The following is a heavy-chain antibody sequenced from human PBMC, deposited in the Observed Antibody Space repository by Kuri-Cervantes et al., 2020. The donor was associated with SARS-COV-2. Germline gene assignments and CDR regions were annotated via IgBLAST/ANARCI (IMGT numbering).Heavy chain of an antibody. CDR1: GGSISSSSYY. Sequence: SETLSLTCTVSGGSISSSSYYWGWIRQPPGKGLEWIGYISETGGTNYNPSLKSRVTVSVDISKNQFSLKMNSVNAADTAVYYCARGTTPVYVSGPLWFHLDLWGQGTLVTVSS. CDR2: ISETGGT. J-gene: IGHJ5*02. D-gene: IGHD3-10*01. V-gene: IGHV4-61*05. CDR3: ARGTTPVYVSGPLWFHLDL.